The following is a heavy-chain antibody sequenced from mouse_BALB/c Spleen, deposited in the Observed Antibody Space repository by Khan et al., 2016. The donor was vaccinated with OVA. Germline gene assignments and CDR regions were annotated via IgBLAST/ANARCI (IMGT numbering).Heavy chain of an antibody. D-gene: IGHD2-10*01. CDR3: ASYYGTYPYAMVY. V-gene: IGHV2-3*01. J-gene: IGHJ4*01. CDR1: GFSLTSFG. Sequence: VQLQESGPGLVAPSQSLSITCTVSGFSLTSFGVNWVRQPPGKGLEWLGVIWGDGNTNYHSALISRLSLSKDSSKSQVFLQLNSLQTDDTATYYSASYYGTYPYAMVYCGHETSVTVSS. CDR2: IWGDGNT.